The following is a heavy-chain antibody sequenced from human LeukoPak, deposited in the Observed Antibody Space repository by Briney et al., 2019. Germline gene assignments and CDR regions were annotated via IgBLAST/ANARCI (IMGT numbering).Heavy chain of an antibody. D-gene: IGHD6-6*01. CDR3: ARGSSTTPRKYYMDV. V-gene: IGHV1-46*02. CDR2: INPSGDFT. J-gene: IGHJ6*03. CDR1: GYTFNTYY. Sequence: ASVKVSCKASGYTFNTYYIHWVRQAPGQGLEWMGVINPSGDFTSYAQNFQGRITVTRDMSTRTAYMEMSSLRSDDTAVYYCARGSSTTPRKYYMDVWGKGTTVTVSS.